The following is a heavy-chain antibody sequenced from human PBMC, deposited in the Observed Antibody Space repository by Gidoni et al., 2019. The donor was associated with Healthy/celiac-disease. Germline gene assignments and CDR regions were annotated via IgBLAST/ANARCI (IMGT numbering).Heavy chain of an antibody. J-gene: IGHJ3*02. CDR1: GYTFTGYY. Sequence: QVQLVQSGAEVKKPGASVKVSCKASGYTFTGYYMHWVRQAPGQGLEWMGWINPNSGGTNYAQKFQGWVTMTRDTSISTAYMELSRLRSDDTAVYYCARAQGGIVGATSAFDIWGQGTMVTVSS. CDR2: INPNSGGT. CDR3: ARAQGGIVGATSAFDI. V-gene: IGHV1-2*04. D-gene: IGHD1-26*01.